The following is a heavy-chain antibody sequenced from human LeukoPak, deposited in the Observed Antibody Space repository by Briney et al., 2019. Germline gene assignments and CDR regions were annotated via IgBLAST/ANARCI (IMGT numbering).Heavy chain of an antibody. CDR2: ISYDGSNK. D-gene: IGHD3-22*01. CDR1: GFTFSSYA. J-gene: IGHJ4*02. V-gene: IGHV3-30*04. Sequence: GGSLRLSCEASGFTFSSYAMHWVRQAPGKGLEWVAVISYDGSNKYYADSVKGRFTISRDNSKNTLYLQMNSLRAEDTAIYYCAKSSYYDSSGYYREYYFDYWGQGTLVTVSS. CDR3: AKSSYYDSSGYYREYYFDY.